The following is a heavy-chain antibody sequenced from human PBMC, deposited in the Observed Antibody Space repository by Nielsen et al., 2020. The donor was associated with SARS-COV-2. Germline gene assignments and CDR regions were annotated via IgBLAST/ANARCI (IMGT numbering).Heavy chain of an antibody. V-gene: IGHV3-43*02. Sequence: GGSLRLSCAASGFTFSSYAMSWVRQAPGKGLEWVSLISGDGGSTYYADSVKGRFTISRDNSKNSLYLQMNSLRTEDTALYYCAKETSMTDAFDIWGQGTMVTVSS. D-gene: IGHD2-2*01. J-gene: IGHJ3*02. CDR1: GFTFSSYA. CDR3: AKETSMTDAFDI. CDR2: ISGDGGST.